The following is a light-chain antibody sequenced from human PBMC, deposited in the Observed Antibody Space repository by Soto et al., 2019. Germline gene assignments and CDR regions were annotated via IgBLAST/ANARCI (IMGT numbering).Light chain of an antibody. J-gene: IGKJ1*01. V-gene: IGKV1-5*01. CDR1: HNIARW. Sequence: DIQMTQSPSTLSASVGDRVSITCRASHNIARWLAWYPQKPGKAPRLLIYDASTLETGVPSRFSGSGSGTEFTLTISSLRPDDFATYFCQHLDSNWPFGQGTKVEI. CDR2: DAS. CDR3: QHLDSNWP.